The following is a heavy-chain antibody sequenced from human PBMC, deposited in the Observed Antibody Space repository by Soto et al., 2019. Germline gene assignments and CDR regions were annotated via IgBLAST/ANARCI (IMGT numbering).Heavy chain of an antibody. CDR1: GFPFSNYY. D-gene: IGHD6-6*01. CDR2: ISGSEDNI. CDR3: ASGGSSLNFDS. V-gene: IGHV3-23*01. J-gene: IGHJ4*02. Sequence: GGSLRLSCVASGFPFSNYYMDWVRQAPGKGLEWVAVISGSEDNIHYADSVKGRFTISRDNSMNTLYLQMNSLRAEDTAVYYCASGGSSLNFDSWGQGTLVTVSS.